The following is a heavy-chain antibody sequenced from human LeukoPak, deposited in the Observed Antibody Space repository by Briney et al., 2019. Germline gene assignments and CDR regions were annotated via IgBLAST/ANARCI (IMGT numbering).Heavy chain of an antibody. J-gene: IGHJ4*02. D-gene: IGHD3-10*01. Sequence: ASVKVSCKASGYTFTSYYMHWVRQAPGQGLEWMGIINPSGGSTSYAQKFQGRVTMTRDMSTSTVYMELSNLRSEDAAVYYCAREANGSGSYHYWGQGTLVTVSS. V-gene: IGHV1-46*01. CDR2: INPSGGST. CDR1: GYTFTSYY. CDR3: AREANGSGSYHY.